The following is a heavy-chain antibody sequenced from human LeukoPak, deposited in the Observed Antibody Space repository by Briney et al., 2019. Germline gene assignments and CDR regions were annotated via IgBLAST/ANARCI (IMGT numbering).Heavy chain of an antibody. J-gene: IGHJ5*02. V-gene: IGHV3-23*01. CDR2: ITASGGST. Sequence: PGGSLRLSYAASGFTFRSYAMTWVRQAPGKGLEWVSGITASGGSTYYADSVKGRFTISRDNSKDTLYLQMNSLRVEDTAIYYCAKDREPAAVGWFDPWGQGTLVAVSS. D-gene: IGHD6-25*01. CDR1: GFTFRSYA. CDR3: AKDREPAAVGWFDP.